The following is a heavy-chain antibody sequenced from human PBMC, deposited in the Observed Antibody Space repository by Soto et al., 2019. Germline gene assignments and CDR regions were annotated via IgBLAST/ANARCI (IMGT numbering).Heavy chain of an antibody. CDR2: ISGSGGST. Sequence: GGSLRLSCAASGFTFSSYAMSWVRQAPGKGLEWVSAISGSGGSTYYADSVKGRFTISRDNSKNTLYLQMNSLRAEDTAVYYCAKGESIFGVVTPYYYYYMDVWGKGTTVTVSS. CDR3: AKGESIFGVVTPYYYYYMDV. CDR1: GFTFSSYA. J-gene: IGHJ6*03. V-gene: IGHV3-23*01. D-gene: IGHD3-3*01.